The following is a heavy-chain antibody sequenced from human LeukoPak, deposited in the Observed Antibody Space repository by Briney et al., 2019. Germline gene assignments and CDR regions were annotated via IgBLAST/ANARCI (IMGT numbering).Heavy chain of an antibody. CDR1: GGTFSSYA. V-gene: IGHV1-69*05. Sequence: SVKVSCKASGGTFSSYAISWVRQAPGQGLEWMGGIIPIFGTANYAQKFQGRVTITTDESTSTAYMELSSLRSEDTAVYYCARGGRVGVTSPNFDYWGQGTLVTVSS. CDR2: IIPIFGTA. J-gene: IGHJ4*02. CDR3: ARGGRVGVTSPNFDY. D-gene: IGHD1-26*01.